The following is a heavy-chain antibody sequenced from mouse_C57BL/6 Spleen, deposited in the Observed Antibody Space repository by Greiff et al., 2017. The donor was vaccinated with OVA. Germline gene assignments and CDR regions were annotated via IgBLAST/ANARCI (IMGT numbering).Heavy chain of an antibody. Sequence: DQLQQSGAELVRPGASVTLSCKASGYTFTDYEMHWVKQTPVHGLEWIGAIDPETGGTAYNQKFKGKAILTADKSSSTAYMELRSLTSEDSAVYYCTRSGGYFDYWGQGTTLTVSS. J-gene: IGHJ2*01. D-gene: IGHD3-2*02. CDR2: IDPETGGT. CDR3: TRSGGYFDY. V-gene: IGHV1-15*01. CDR1: GYTFTDYE.